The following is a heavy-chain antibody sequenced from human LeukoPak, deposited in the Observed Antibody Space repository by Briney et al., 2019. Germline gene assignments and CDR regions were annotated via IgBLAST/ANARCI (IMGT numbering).Heavy chain of an antibody. D-gene: IGHD3-9*01. CDR2: IYHGSST. CDR3: AKTSYDSLTGYCTDY. V-gene: IGHV4-4*02. J-gene: IGHJ4*02. Sequence: PSGSLSLTCVVSGGSISSSSWWSGVRQPPGKGLEWTGAIYHGSSTNYNPSLKSRVTMSVDKSKNQFSLALSSVTAADTAVYFCAKTSYDSLTGYCTDYWGQGTLVTVSS. CDR1: GGSISSSSW.